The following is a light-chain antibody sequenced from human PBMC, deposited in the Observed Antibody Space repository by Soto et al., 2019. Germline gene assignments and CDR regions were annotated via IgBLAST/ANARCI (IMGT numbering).Light chain of an antibody. J-gene: IGKJ2*01. Sequence: DIQMTQSPSTLSASVGDRVTITCRASQSISNWLAWYQQKPGKAPKLLIFDASSLESGAPSRFSGSGSETEFTLTISSLQPDDFATYYCQQYNRYPYTFGQGTKLEIK. CDR2: DAS. CDR3: QQYNRYPYT. V-gene: IGKV1-5*01. CDR1: QSISNW.